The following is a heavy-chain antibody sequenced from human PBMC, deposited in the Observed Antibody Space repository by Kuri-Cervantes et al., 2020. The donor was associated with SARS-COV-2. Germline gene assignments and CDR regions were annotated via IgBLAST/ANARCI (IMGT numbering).Heavy chain of an antibody. CDR1: GGSISSYY. J-gene: IGHJ6*03. V-gene: IGHV4-59*01. Sequence: SETLSLTCTVSGGSISSYYWSWIRQPPGKGLEWIGYIYYSGSTNYNPTLKSRVTISVDTSKNQFSLKLGSVTAADTAVYYCARVDRYCSSTSCYGVRDYYYYYYMDVWGKGTTVTISS. CDR3: ARVDRYCSSTSCYGVRDYYYYYYMDV. D-gene: IGHD2-2*01. CDR2: IYYSGST.